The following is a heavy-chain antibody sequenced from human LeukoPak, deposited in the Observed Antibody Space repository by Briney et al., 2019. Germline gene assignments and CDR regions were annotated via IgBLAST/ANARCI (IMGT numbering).Heavy chain of an antibody. CDR2: LYYSGST. CDR1: GDSIRSYD. J-gene: IGHJ4*02. Sequence: SETLSLTCTVSGDSIRSYDWSWIRQPPGKGLEWIGSLYYSGSTYYNPSLKSRVTISVDTSKNQFTLKLSSVTAADTAVYYCARDFSGDGWNYWGQGTLVTVSS. CDR3: ARDFSGDGWNY. D-gene: IGHD5-24*01. V-gene: IGHV4-39*02.